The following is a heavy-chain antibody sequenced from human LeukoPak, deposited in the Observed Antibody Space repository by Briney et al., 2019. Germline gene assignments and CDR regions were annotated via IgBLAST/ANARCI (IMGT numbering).Heavy chain of an antibody. D-gene: IGHD6-6*01. J-gene: IGHJ4*02. CDR2: ISYDGSNK. V-gene: IGHV3-30*04. CDR1: GLTSITYT. Sequence: PGGSLRLSCAASGLTSITYTMNWVRQAPGKVLEWVAFISYDGSNKYYADSVKGRFTISRDNAKNMLYLQMSSLRVEDTAVYYCARGSPDSSSSVDFDYWGQGTLVTVSS. CDR3: ARGSPDSSSSVDFDY.